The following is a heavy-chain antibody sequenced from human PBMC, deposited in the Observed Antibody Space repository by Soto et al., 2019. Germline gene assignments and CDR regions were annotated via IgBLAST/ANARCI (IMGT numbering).Heavy chain of an antibody. CDR2: FFPGDSDT. CDR3: ARSSVAAAGFDY. V-gene: IGHV5-51*01. Sequence: PGESLKISCKGSGYRFTSYWIGWVRQMPGKGLEWMGIFFPGDSDTRYSPSFQGQVTISVDRSISTAYLPWSSLKASDTATSYCARSSVAAAGFDYWGQGTQVNVFS. D-gene: IGHD6-13*01. J-gene: IGHJ4*02. CDR1: GYRFTSYW.